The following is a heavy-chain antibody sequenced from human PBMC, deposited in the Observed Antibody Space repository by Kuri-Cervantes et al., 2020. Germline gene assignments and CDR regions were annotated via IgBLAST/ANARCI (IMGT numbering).Heavy chain of an antibody. Sequence: GGSLRLSCAASGFTFSSYGMRWVRQAPGKGLEWVSVIYSGGSTYYADSVKGRFTISRDNSKNTLYLQMNSLRAEDTAVYYCAKALYSQWEWFDPWGQGTLVTVSS. V-gene: IGHV3-53*01. CDR1: GFTFSSYG. J-gene: IGHJ5*02. CDR2: IYSGGST. D-gene: IGHD1-26*01. CDR3: AKALYSQWEWFDP.